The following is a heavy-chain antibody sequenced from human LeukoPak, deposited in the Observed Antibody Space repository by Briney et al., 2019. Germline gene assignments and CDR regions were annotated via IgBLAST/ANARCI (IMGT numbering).Heavy chain of an antibody. CDR2: ISYDGSNK. V-gene: IGHV3-30*18. J-gene: IGHJ4*02. D-gene: IGHD2-2*01. CDR1: GSTFSSYG. CDR3: AKEGNYQLLFAY. Sequence: PGGSLRLSCAASGSTFSSYGMHWVRQAPGKGLEWVAVISYDGSNKYYADSVKGRFTISRDNSKNTLYLQMNSLRAEDTAVYYCAKEGNYQLLFAYWGQGTLVTVSS.